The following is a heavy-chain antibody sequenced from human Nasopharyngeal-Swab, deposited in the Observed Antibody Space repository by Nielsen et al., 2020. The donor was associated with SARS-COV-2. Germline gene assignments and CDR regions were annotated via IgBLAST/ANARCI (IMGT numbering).Heavy chain of an antibody. Sequence: VRQAPGKGQEWVGLIWYDGSNKYYADSVKGRFTISRDSSKNTLYLQMNSLRAEDTAVYYCARDLGENSSIDYWGQGTLVTVSS. J-gene: IGHJ4*02. V-gene: IGHV3-33*01. CDR2: IWYDGSNK. CDR3: ARDLGENSSIDY. D-gene: IGHD3-16*01.